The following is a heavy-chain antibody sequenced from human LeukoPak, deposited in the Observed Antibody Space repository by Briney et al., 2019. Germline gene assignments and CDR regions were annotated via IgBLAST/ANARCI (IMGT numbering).Heavy chain of an antibody. V-gene: IGHV4-59*01. CDR1: GGSISGYY. CDR3: ARTPPRGGFDY. J-gene: IGHJ4*02. Sequence: SETLSLTCTVSGGSISGYYWSWIPQPPGKGLEWIGYIFYRGTTNYNRSLKRRLSISVDTSKHQFSLRLTSVTAADTAVYYCARTPPRGGFDYWGQGALVTVPS. CDR2: IFYRGTT.